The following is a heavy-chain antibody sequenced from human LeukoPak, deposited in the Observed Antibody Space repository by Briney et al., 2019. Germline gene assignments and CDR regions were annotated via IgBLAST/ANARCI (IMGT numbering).Heavy chain of an antibody. Sequence: PGGSLRLSCAASGFTFSSYAMSWVRQAPGKGLEWVSAISGSGGSTYYADSVKGRFTISRDNSKNTLYLQMNSLRAEDTAVYYCAKGGGSFSGVLYYMDVWGKGTTVTVSS. CDR2: ISGSGGST. CDR1: GFTFSSYA. CDR3: AKGGGSFSGVLYYMDV. J-gene: IGHJ6*03. D-gene: IGHD1-26*01. V-gene: IGHV3-23*01.